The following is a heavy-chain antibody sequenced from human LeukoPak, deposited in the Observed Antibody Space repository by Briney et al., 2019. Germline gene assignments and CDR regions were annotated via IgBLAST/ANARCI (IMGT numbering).Heavy chain of an antibody. V-gene: IGHV4-39*01. J-gene: IGHJ4*02. CDR3: ARKVAGSSAFDY. Sequence: SETLSLTCIVSGSFISSSRDYWAWIRQPPGKGLEWVGNIYYDGSTYYNPSLKSRVTISIDTSKHQFSLKVSSVIAADTAVYYCARKVAGSSAFDYWGQGTLVTVSS. CDR1: GSFISSSRDY. D-gene: IGHD6-19*01. CDR2: IYYDGST.